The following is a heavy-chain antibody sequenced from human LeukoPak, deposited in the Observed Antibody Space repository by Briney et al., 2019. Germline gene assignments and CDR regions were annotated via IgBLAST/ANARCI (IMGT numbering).Heavy chain of an antibody. CDR1: GASIRDHY. J-gene: IGHJ3*02. Sequence: PSETLSLTCTVSGASIRDHYWTWIRQPAGKGLEWIGRMSVTGTTDYNSSLTSRVTMSIDTSNNHFSLKLSSVTAADTAMYYCARDSFGVNAFSIWGQGTMVTASS. D-gene: IGHD3-10*01. V-gene: IGHV4-4*07. CDR3: ARDSFGVNAFSI. CDR2: MSVTGTT.